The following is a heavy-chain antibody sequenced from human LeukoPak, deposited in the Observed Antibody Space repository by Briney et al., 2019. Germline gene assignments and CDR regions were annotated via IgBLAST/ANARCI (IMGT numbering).Heavy chain of an antibody. D-gene: IGHD3-10*01. CDR3: ARRNYDSGSYFSDF. Sequence: GGSLRLSCAASGFTFSSYEMNWVRQAPGKGLEWVSTVSSGSYYIYYADSVKGRFTISRDNANKLLYLQMDSLRVEDTAAYYCARRNYDSGSYFSDFWGQGTPVTVSS. CDR1: GFTFSSYE. CDR2: VSSGSYYI. V-gene: IGHV3-21*01. J-gene: IGHJ4*02.